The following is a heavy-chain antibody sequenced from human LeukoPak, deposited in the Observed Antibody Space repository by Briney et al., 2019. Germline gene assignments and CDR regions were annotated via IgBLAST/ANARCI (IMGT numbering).Heavy chain of an antibody. Sequence: SVKVSCKASGGTFSSYAISWVRQAPGQGLEWMGRIIPIFCTANYAQKFQGRVTITTDEPTSTAYMELSSLRSEDTAVYYCARNYDILTGYHRGYYMDVWGKGTTVTVSS. V-gene: IGHV1-69*05. J-gene: IGHJ6*03. D-gene: IGHD3-9*01. CDR3: ARNYDILTGYHRGYYMDV. CDR1: GGTFSSYA. CDR2: IIPIFCTA.